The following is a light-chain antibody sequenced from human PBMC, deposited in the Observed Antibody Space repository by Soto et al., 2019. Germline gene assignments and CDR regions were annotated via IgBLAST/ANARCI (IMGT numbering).Light chain of an antibody. CDR2: DAS. CDR3: QHYNSYSEA. J-gene: IGKJ1*01. V-gene: IGKV1-5*01. Sequence: DIQMTQSPSTLSASVGDRVTLTCRASQSISSWLAWYKQKPGKAPKVLSYDASSLESGVPSRFSGSGSGTEFTLTISSLQPDDFATYYCQHYNSYSEAFGQGTKVDIK. CDR1: QSISSW.